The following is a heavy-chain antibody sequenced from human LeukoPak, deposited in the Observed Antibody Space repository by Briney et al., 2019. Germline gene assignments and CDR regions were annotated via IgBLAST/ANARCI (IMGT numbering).Heavy chain of an antibody. D-gene: IGHD5/OR15-5a*01. Sequence: GGSLRLSCAASGFTFSSYGMYWVRQAPGKGLEWVAVISYDGNNKYYADSVRGRFTISRDNSKNTLYLQMNSLRAEDTAVYYCAKGATYSVLPLYMDVWGKGTTVTVSS. J-gene: IGHJ6*03. CDR1: GFTFSSYG. V-gene: IGHV3-30*18. CDR3: AKGATYSVLPLYMDV. CDR2: ISYDGNNK.